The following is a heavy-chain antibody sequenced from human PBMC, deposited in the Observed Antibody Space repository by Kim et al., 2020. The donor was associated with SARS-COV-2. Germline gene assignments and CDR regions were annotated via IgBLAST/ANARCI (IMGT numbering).Heavy chain of an antibody. CDR1: GYSFTSYW. V-gene: IGHV5-51*01. J-gene: IGHJ5*02. D-gene: IGHD3-22*01. Sequence: GESLKISCKGSGYSFTSYWIGWVRQMPGKGLEWMGIIYPGDSDTRYSPSFQGQVTISADKSISTAYLQWSSLKASDTAMYYCARLTQMRTYYYDSSGYYYSWFDPWGQGTLVTVSS. CDR3: ARLTQMRTYYYDSSGYYYSWFDP. CDR2: IYPGDSDT.